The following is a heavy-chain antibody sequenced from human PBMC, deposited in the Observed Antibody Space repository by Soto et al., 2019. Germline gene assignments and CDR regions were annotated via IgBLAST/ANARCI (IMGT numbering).Heavy chain of an antibody. V-gene: IGHV3-64D*08. D-gene: IGHD6-13*01. Sequence: GGSLRLSCSASGFTFSSYAMHWVRQAPGKGLEYVSAISSNGGSTYYADSVKGRFTISRDNAKNTLYLQMSSLRAEDTAVYYCVKDLRVTPSRSSSWPPWFDPWGQGTLVTVSS. CDR1: GFTFSSYA. J-gene: IGHJ5*02. CDR3: VKDLRVTPSRSSSWPPWFDP. CDR2: ISSNGGST.